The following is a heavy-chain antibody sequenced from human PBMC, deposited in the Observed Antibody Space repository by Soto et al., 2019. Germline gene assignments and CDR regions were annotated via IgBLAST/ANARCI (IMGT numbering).Heavy chain of an antibody. CDR2: IIPMFGTA. CDR3: ARAHDGYSGMDV. Sequence: QVQLVQSGAEVKKPGSSVKVSCKASGGTFSTDSISWVRQAPGQGLEWMGGIIPMFGTANNAQKFQGRVTITADEHTSPASTAVRSLRSGETVADFCARAHDGYSGMDVWGQGTTVTV. D-gene: IGHD3-3*01. CDR1: GGTFSTDS. J-gene: IGHJ6*02. V-gene: IGHV1-69*12.